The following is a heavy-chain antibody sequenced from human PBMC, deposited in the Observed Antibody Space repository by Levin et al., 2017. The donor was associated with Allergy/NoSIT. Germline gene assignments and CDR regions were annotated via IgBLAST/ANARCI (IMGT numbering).Heavy chain of an antibody. CDR1: GGTFSSYA. CDR2: IIPIFGTA. J-gene: IGHJ4*02. D-gene: IGHD3-9*01. CDR3: ASWGGRPSRSYDILTGYYKGYFDY. V-gene: IGHV1-69*13. Sequence: ASVKVSCKASGGTFSSYAISWVRQAPGQGLEWMGGIIPIFGTANYAQKFQGRVTITADESTSTAYMELSSLRSEDTAVYYCASWGGRPSRSYDILTGYYKGYFDYWGQGTLVTVSS.